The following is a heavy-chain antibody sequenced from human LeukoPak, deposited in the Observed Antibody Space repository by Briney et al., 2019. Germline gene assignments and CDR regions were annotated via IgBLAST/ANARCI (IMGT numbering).Heavy chain of an antibody. CDR3: ARVLSSRSSGWGYFDY. Sequence: GGSLRLSCAASGSTFSNYAIHWVRQAPGKGLEWVGVVSYDGNNKYYADSVKGRFTISRDNSKNTLYLQMNSLRAEDTAVYYCARVLSSRSSGWGYFDYWGQGSLVTVSS. D-gene: IGHD6-19*01. CDR2: VSYDGNNK. J-gene: IGHJ4*02. V-gene: IGHV3-30-3*01. CDR1: GSTFSNYA.